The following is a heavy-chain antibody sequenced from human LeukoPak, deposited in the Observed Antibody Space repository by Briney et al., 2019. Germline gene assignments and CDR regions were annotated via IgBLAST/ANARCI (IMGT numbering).Heavy chain of an antibody. Sequence: GGSLRLSCAASGFTFSSYSMNWVRQAPGKGLEWVSSISSSSSYIYYADSVKGRFTISRDNAKNSLYLQMNSLRAEDTAVYYCARRDYGDPYYYMDVWGKGTTVTVSS. CDR2: ISSSSSYI. CDR3: ARRDYGDPYYYMDV. D-gene: IGHD4-17*01. CDR1: GFTFSSYS. V-gene: IGHV3-21*01. J-gene: IGHJ6*03.